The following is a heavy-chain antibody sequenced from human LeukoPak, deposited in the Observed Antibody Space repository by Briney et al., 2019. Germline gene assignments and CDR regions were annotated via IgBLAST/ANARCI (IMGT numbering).Heavy chain of an antibody. CDR2: INPNSGGT. J-gene: IGHJ4*02. V-gene: IGHV1-2*02. CDR1: GYTFTGYY. CDR3: ARVGDDILTGFDY. D-gene: IGHD3-9*01. Sequence: ASVKVSCTASGYTFTGYYMHWVRQAPGQGLEWMGWINPNSGGTNYAQKFQGRVTMTRDTSISTAYMELSRLRSDDTAVYYCARVGDDILTGFDYWGQGALVTVSS.